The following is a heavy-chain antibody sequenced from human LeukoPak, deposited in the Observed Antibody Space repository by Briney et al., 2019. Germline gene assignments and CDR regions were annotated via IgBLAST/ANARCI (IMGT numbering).Heavy chain of an antibody. CDR1: RGTFSSYT. D-gene: IGHD5-12*01. V-gene: IGHV1-69*02. Sequence: ASVKVPCKASRGTFSSYTISWVRQAPGPGLEWMGRIIPILGIANYAQQFQGRVTITADKSTSTAYMELSSLRSEDTAVYYCARSLYSGYDYYFDYWGQGTLVTVAS. CDR3: ARSLYSGYDYYFDY. J-gene: IGHJ4*02. CDR2: IIPILGIA.